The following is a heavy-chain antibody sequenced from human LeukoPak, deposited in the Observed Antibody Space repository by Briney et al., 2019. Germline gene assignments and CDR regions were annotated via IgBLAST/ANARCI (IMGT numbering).Heavy chain of an antibody. CDR1: GYTFTSYD. CDR2: MNPNSGNT. J-gene: IGHJ3*02. V-gene: IGHV1-8*03. CDR3: ARVSWYYDSSGYSYDAFDI. Sequence: ASVKVSCKASGYTFTSYDINWVRQATGQGLEWMGGMNPNSGNTGYAQKFQGRVTITRNTSISTAYMELSSLRSEDTAVYYCARVSWYYDSSGYSYDAFDIWGQGTMVTVSS. D-gene: IGHD3-22*01.